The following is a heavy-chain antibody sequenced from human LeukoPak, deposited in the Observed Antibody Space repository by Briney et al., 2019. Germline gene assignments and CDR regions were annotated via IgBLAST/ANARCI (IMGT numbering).Heavy chain of an antibody. D-gene: IGHD3-9*01. CDR1: GFTCSNYN. J-gene: IGHJ4*02. V-gene: IGHV3-21*01. CDR3: ARGNTIIGMVHFDH. Sequence: PGGSLRLSCAVSGFTCSNYNMRGVRPAPGKGLEWVSSISSSSSYIYNQDSVKGRFTITRDNAKNSLFLQMNSLRAEDTAVYYCARGNTIIGMVHFDHWGQGTLVTVSS. CDR2: ISSSSSYI.